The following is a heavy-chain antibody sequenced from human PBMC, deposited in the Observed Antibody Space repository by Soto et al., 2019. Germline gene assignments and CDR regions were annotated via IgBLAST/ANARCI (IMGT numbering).Heavy chain of an antibody. CDR3: ASLGVGDWANYYYYYGMDV. CDR2: VTANGGST. D-gene: IGHD2-21*02. CDR1: GFTFSVYA. V-gene: IGHV3-23*01. J-gene: IGHJ6*02. Sequence: EVQLLESGGGFVQPGGCLRLYCAATGFTFSVYAMTWVRQAPGKGLEWVSAVTANGGSTYSADSVKGRFTISRDNSKNTLFLQMNSLRAEDTAVYYCASLGVGDWANYYYYYGMDVWGQGTTVTVSS.